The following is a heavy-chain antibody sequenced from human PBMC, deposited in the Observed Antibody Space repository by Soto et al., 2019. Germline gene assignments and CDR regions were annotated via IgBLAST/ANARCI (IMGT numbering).Heavy chain of an antibody. CDR2: ITKDGRNR. J-gene: IGHJ4*02. CDR1: GFTFSTYA. V-gene: IGHV3-30*03. Sequence: QVQLVESGGGVVQPGRSLRLSCTASGFTFSTYAAHWVRXAXGKXXXXXAVITKDGRNRHYIDSVNDRFTISRDNSKXXXXXXXXXXXXXXXXXXXXXXXXXXXXXXPYYFDYWGQGILVTVSS. CDR3: XXXXXXXXXXPYYFDY.